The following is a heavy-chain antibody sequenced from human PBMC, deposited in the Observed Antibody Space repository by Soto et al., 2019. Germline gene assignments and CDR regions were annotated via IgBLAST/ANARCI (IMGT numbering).Heavy chain of an antibody. V-gene: IGHV6-1*01. CDR1: LDSFSSNTAS. CDR2: TYFRSNCYN. CDR3: AKGDNLGPKTGYAFDP. D-gene: IGHD5-12*01. J-gene: IGHJ5*02. Sequence: SQTLSLTCSLSLDSFSSNTASCNWIRQSPSRGLEWLGRTYFRSNCYNDYAVSVKSRIIINPDTSNNQFSLQLNSVTPEETAVYFCAKGDNLGPKTGYAFDPWGQGIMVTVPS.